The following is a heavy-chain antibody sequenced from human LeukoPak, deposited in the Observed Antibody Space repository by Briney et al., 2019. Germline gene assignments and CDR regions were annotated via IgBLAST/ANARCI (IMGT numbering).Heavy chain of an antibody. CDR1: GFTFSSYS. D-gene: IGHD6-19*01. J-gene: IGHJ5*02. CDR3: ARAPGIAVVRGARSGP. V-gene: IGHV3-21*01. Sequence: KPGGSLRLSCAASGFTFSSYSMNWVRQAPGKGLEWVSSISSSSSYIYYADSVKGRLTISRDNAKNSLYLQMNSLRAEDTAVYYCARAPGIAVVRGARSGPWGQGTLVTVSS. CDR2: ISSSSSYI.